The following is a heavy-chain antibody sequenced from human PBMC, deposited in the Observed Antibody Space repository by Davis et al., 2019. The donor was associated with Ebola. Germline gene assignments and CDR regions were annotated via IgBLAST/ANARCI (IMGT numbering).Heavy chain of an antibody. J-gene: IGHJ4*02. CDR3: ARAPGSGHKRFDY. CDR2: IYYSGSA. D-gene: IGHD6-19*01. V-gene: IGHV4-59*01. CDR1: GASISRAY. Sequence: SETLSLTCTVSGASISRAYWSWIRQPPGKGLEWIGYIYYSGSANYNPSLKSRVTISVDTSKNQFSLKLNSVTAADTAVYFCARAPGSGHKRFDYWGQGTLVTVSS.